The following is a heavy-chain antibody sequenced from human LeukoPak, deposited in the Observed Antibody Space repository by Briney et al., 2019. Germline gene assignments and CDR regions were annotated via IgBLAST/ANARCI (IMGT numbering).Heavy chain of an antibody. J-gene: IGHJ3*02. Sequence: GGSLRLSCTASGFTFGDYAMSWFRQAPGKGLEWVGFIRSKAYGGTTEYAASVKGRFTISRDDSKNTLYLQMNSLKTEDTAVYYCTTAVVRGLNAFDIWGRGTMVTVSS. D-gene: IGHD3-10*01. CDR1: GFTFGDYA. CDR2: IRSKAYGGTT. CDR3: TTAVVRGLNAFDI. V-gene: IGHV3-49*03.